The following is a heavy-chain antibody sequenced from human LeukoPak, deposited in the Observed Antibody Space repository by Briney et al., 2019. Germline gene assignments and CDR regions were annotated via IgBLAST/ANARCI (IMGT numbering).Heavy chain of an antibody. Sequence: ASVKVSCKASGYTFTDYYIHWVRQAPGQGLEWMGRINPSSGGANYAQKFQGRVTMTRDTPISTAYMELRRLRSDDAAVYYCARVRFGELAFDYWGQGTLVTVSS. J-gene: IGHJ4*02. CDR1: GYTFTDYY. CDR3: ARVRFGELAFDY. D-gene: IGHD3-10*01. V-gene: IGHV1-2*06. CDR2: INPSSGGA.